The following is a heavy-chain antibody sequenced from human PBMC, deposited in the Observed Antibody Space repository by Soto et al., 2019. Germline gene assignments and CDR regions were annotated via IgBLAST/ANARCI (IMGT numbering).Heavy chain of an antibody. CDR3: ARGEDYDFWSGYFSPNYYYYGMDV. V-gene: IGHV1-8*02. J-gene: IGHJ6*02. D-gene: IGHD3-3*01. CDR1: GYTFTSYG. Sequence: GASVKVSCKASGYTFTSYGISWVRQATGQGPEYMGWMNPNSGKIGYVQKFQGRVTMTSNTSISTAYMELSSLRFEDTAVYYCARGEDYDFWSGYFSPNYYYYGMDVWGQGTTVTVSS. CDR2: MNPNSGKI.